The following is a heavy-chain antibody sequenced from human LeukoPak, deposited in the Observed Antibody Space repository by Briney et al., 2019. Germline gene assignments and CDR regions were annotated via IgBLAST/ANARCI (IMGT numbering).Heavy chain of an antibody. D-gene: IGHD4-11*01. Sequence: GGSLRLSCAASGFTFSDYSMNWVRQAPGKGLEWLSCIGSSTTSHIYYADSVKGRFTISRDNAKNSLCLQMSGLRPEDTAVYYCARDRSNSRDLDNWGQGTLVTVSS. CDR3: ARDRSNSRDLDN. J-gene: IGHJ4*02. CDR2: IGSSTTSHI. V-gene: IGHV3-21*01. CDR1: GFTFSDYS.